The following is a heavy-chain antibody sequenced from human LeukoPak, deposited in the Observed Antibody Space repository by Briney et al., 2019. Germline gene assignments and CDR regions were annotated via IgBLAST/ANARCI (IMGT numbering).Heavy chain of an antibody. CDR2: ISGSGGST. D-gene: IGHD3-3*01. Sequence: GGSLRLSCAASGFTFSSYAMSWVRQAPGKGLEWVSAISGSGGSTYYADSVKGRFTISRDNSKNTLYLQMNSLRAEDTAVYYCANIWSDLRFLEWSWGHDAFDIWGQGTMVTVSS. V-gene: IGHV3-23*01. CDR3: ANIWSDLRFLEWSWGHDAFDI. CDR1: GFTFSSYA. J-gene: IGHJ3*02.